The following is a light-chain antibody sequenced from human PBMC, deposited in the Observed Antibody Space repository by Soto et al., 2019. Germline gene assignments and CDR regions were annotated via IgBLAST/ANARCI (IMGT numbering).Light chain of an antibody. CDR1: QSVSSY. V-gene: IGKV3-11*01. CDR2: DAS. Sequence: EIVLTQSPATLSLSPGERATLSCRASQSVSSYLAWYQQKPGQAPRLLIYDASNRATGIPARFSGSGSGTDFNLTISSREPEDFSVYYCQQRSNWPLFTFGHGTKVDIQ. J-gene: IGKJ3*01. CDR3: QQRSNWPLFT.